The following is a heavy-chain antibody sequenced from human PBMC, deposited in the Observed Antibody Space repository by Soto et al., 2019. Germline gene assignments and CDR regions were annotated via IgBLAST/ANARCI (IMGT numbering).Heavy chain of an antibody. Sequence: QITLNESGPTQVKPRQTLTLTCTFSGFSLTTSGVGVGWIRQSPGKAPEWLALIYWDDDKRDSPSLNSRLPITKDTYKNQVVLPMADLDPADTDTYYFAHRVLRTVFGLVTTTAIYFDFWGQGTPVAVSS. CDR3: AHRVLRTVFGLVTTTAIYFDF. D-gene: IGHD3-3*01. CDR2: IYWDDDK. CDR1: GFSLTTSGVG. V-gene: IGHV2-5*02. J-gene: IGHJ4*02.